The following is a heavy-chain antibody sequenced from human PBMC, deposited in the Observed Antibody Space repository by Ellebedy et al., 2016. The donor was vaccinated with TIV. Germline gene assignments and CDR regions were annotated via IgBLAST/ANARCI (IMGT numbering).Heavy chain of an antibody. CDR2: ISYSGADT. J-gene: IGHJ4*02. CDR1: GFTFASYA. V-gene: IGHV3-23*01. D-gene: IGHD1/OR15-1a*01. CDR3: VKDLRIVRTFDY. Sequence: GESLKISXSTSGFTFASYAMSWVRQAPGKGLEWVSTISYSGADTYYADSVKGRFTISRDNSKNTVYLQMNSLRAEDTAVYYCVKDLRIVRTFDYWGQGTLVTVSS.